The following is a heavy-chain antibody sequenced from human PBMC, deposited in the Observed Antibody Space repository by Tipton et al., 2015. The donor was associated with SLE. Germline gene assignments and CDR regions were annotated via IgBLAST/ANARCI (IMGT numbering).Heavy chain of an antibody. CDR1: GDSISTFL. CDR2: VQTSGTT. Sequence: TLSLTCNVSGDSISTFLWIWIRQPAGKGLEWIGHVQTSGTTNYNPSLKSRVSISVDTSKKHFSLKLNSVTAADTAVYYCATGWLAVDFWGQGTRVSVSS. V-gene: IGHV4-4*07. D-gene: IGHD6-19*01. J-gene: IGHJ4*02. CDR3: ATGWLAVDF.